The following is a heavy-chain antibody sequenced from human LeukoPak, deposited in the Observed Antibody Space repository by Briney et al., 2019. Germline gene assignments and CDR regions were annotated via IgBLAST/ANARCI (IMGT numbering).Heavy chain of an antibody. D-gene: IGHD6-19*01. V-gene: IGHV1-8*01. J-gene: IGHJ4*02. Sequence: ASEKVSCKASGFSFTNYDINWVRQATGQGLEWMGWMNPNSGNTGYTQKFQGRVAMTRDNSITTAYMELSSLRSEDTAVYYCVKESGAVFGPDYFDSWGQGTLVTVSS. CDR2: MNPNSGNT. CDR1: GFSFTNYD. CDR3: VKESGAVFGPDYFDS.